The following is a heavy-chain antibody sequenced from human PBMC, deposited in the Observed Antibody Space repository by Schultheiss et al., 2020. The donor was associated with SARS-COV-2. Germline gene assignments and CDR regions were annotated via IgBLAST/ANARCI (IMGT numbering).Heavy chain of an antibody. CDR2: IYYSGST. D-gene: IGHD4-17*01. J-gene: IGHJ4*02. CDR3: AREGGGDPGGY. V-gene: IGHV4-59*06. Sequence: SETLSLTCTVSGGSISSYYWSWIRQPPGKGLEWIGYIYYSGSTYYNPSLKSRVTISVDTSKNQFSLKLSSVTAADTAVYYCAREGGGDPGGYWGQGTLVTVSS. CDR1: GGSISSYY.